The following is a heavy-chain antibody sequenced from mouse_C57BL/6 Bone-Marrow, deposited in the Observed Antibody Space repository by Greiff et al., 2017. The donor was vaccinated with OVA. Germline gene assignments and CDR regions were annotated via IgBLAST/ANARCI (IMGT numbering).Heavy chain of an antibody. V-gene: IGHV5-6*01. J-gene: IGHJ2*01. D-gene: IGHD1-2*01. CDR3: ARGYWGY. Sequence: EVQLVESGGDLVKPGGSLKLSCAASGFTFSSYGMSWVRQTPDKRLEWVATLSSGGSYTYYPDSVQGRFTISRDNAKNTLYLQMSSLKSEDTAMYYCARGYWGYWGQGTTLTVSS. CDR1: GFTFSSYG. CDR2: LSSGGSYT.